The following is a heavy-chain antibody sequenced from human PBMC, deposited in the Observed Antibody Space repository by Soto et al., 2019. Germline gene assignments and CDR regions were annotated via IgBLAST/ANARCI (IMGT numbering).Heavy chain of an antibody. CDR1: GFTFNRYG. Sequence: PGGSLRLSCAASGFTFNRYGMSWVRQAPGKGLEWVSAISGSGDSTYYADSAKGRLTISRDSSNNTLYLQMNNLRADDTALYFCVKLRLELLYLDSWGLGALVTVSS. J-gene: IGHJ4*02. D-gene: IGHD1-7*01. V-gene: IGHV3-23*01. CDR3: VKLRLELLYLDS. CDR2: ISGSGDST.